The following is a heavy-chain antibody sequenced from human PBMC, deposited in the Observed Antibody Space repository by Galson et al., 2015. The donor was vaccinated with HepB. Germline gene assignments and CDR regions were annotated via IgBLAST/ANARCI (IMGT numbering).Heavy chain of an antibody. J-gene: IGHJ3*02. D-gene: IGHD3-22*01. CDR3: ARSLRLTYYYDSSGSDAFDI. CDR1: GFTFSDYY. V-gene: IGHV3-11*06. Sequence: SLRLSCAASGFTFSDYYMSWIRQAPGKGLEWVSYISSSSSYTNYADSVKGRFTISRDNAKNSLYLQMNSLRAEDTAVYYCARSLRLTYYYDSSGSDAFDIWGQGTMVTVSS. CDR2: ISSSSSYT.